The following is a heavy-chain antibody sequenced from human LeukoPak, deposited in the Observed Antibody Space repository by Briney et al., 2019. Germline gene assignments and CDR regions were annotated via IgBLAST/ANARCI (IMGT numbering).Heavy chain of an antibody. V-gene: IGHV4-59*01. CDR3: AREGYDTNIYYKADY. J-gene: IGHJ4*02. D-gene: IGHD3-22*01. CDR2: ISYSGST. Sequence: SETLSLTCTVSGGSISSYYWSWIRQPPGKGLEWIGYISYSGSTSYNPSLKSRVTITLDTSKSQFSLRLSSVTAADTAVYYYAREGYDTNIYYKADYWGQGTLVTVSS. CDR1: GGSISSYY.